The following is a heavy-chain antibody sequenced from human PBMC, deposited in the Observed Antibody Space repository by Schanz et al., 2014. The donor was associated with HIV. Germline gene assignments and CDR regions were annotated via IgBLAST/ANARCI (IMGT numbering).Heavy chain of an antibody. CDR3: ANSGYCISGICYTRGDGMDV. Sequence: VQLVESGGGVVQPGRSPTLSCAASGFTFSSYAMSWVRQAPGKGLEWVSTISGSGDNTFYADSVKGRFTISRDSSKNTLFLQMNSLRAEDTAVYYCANSGYCISGICYTRGDGMDVWGQGTTVTVSS. V-gene: IGHV3-23*04. CDR2: ISGSGDNT. J-gene: IGHJ6*02. CDR1: GFTFSSYA. D-gene: IGHD2-8*01.